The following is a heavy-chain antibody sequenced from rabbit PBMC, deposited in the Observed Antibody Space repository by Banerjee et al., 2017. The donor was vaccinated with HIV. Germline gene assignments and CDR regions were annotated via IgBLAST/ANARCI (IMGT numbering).Heavy chain of an antibody. V-gene: IGHV1S45*01. CDR3: ATSKDSYDDYGDSFDF. CDR1: GFSFSSTYY. J-gene: IGHJ4*01. CDR2: IAAGSSGST. D-gene: IGHD2-1*01. Sequence: QQQLEESGGGLVKPGGTLTLTCKASGFSFSSTYYMCWVRQAPGKGLEWIACIAAGSSGSTYYASWAKGRFTISKTSSTTVTLQMTSLTAADTATYFCATSKDSYDDYGDSFDFWGPGTLVTVS.